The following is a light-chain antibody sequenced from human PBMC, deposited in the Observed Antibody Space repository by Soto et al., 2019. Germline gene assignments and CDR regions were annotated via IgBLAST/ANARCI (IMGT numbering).Light chain of an antibody. Sequence: EIVLTQSPGTLSLSPGERATLSCRASQSVNSNYLAWYQQKPCQGPRLLMYGASSRATAIPDRFSGRGSGTVFTITISRLEAKDFAVYYCQTDTSLPRRFVHGNTVQI. V-gene: IGKV3-20*01. CDR2: GAS. J-gene: IGKJ1*01. CDR3: QTDTSLPRR. CDR1: QSVNSNY.